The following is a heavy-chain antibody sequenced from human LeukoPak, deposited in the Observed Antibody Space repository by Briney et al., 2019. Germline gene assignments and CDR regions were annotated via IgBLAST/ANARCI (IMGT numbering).Heavy chain of an antibody. CDR2: IYTSGST. V-gene: IGHV4-4*07. J-gene: IGHJ3*02. D-gene: IGHD3-9*01. Sequence: SETLSLTCTVSGGSISSYYWSWIRQPAGKGLEWIGRIYTSGSTNYNPSLRSRVTMSVDTSKNQFSLKLSSVTAADTAVYYCARNGYDILTGSDAFDIWGQGTMVTVSS. CDR1: GGSISSYY. CDR3: ARNGYDILTGSDAFDI.